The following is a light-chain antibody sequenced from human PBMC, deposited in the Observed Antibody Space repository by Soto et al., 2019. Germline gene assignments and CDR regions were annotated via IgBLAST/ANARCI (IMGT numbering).Light chain of an antibody. J-gene: IGKJ3*01. CDR2: LGS. CDR3: VQNLQTPFT. V-gene: IGKV2-28*01. CDR1: QSLLHSNGYTY. Sequence: ILLTQSPLSLSVTPGEAASISCRSSQSLLHSNGYTYLDWYLQKPGQSPHLLVYLGSNRASGVPDRFSGSGSGTDFTLTISRVEAEDVGVYYCVQNLQTPFTFGPGTKVDIK.